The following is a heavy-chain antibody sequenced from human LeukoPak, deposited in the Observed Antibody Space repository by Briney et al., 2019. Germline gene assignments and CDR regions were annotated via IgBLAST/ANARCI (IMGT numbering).Heavy chain of an antibody. V-gene: IGHV1-24*01. Sequence: ASVKVSRKVSGYTLTELSMHWVRQAPGKGLEWMGGFDPEDGETIYAQKFQGRVTMTEDTSTDTAYMELSSLRSEDTAVYYCATDAPMAAVPLQYGMDVWGQGTTVTVSS. CDR2: FDPEDGET. CDR1: GYTLTELS. CDR3: ATDAPMAAVPLQYGMDV. J-gene: IGHJ6*02. D-gene: IGHD2-2*01.